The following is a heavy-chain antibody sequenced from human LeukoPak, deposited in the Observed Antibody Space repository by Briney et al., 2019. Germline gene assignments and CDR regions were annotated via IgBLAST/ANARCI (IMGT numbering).Heavy chain of an antibody. J-gene: IGHJ6*03. V-gene: IGHV4-38-2*02. D-gene: IGHD3-9*01. CDR1: GYAISSAYY. CDR2: IHYTGST. CDR3: ARWGADYDILTGYSYYYYYYMDV. Sequence: PSETLSLTCTVSGYAISSAYYWGWIRQPPGKGLEWIGTIHYTGSTYYNPSLKSRVTISLDTSKNQFSLKLSSVTAADTAVYYCARWGADYDILTGYSYYYYYYMDVWGKGTTVTVSS.